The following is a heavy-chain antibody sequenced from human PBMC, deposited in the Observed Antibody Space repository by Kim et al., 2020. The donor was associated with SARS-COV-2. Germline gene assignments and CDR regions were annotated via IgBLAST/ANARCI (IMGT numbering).Heavy chain of an antibody. CDR3: ARGGYSYGYGGELGY. D-gene: IGHD5-18*01. CDR2: IGTAGDT. J-gene: IGHJ4*02. CDR1: GFTFSSYD. V-gene: IGHV3-13*04. Sequence: GGSLRLSCAASGFTFSSYDMHWVRQATGKGLEWVSAIGTAGDTYYPGSVKGRFTISRENAKNSLYLQMNSLRAGDTAVYYCARGGYSYGYGGELGYWGQGTLVTVSS.